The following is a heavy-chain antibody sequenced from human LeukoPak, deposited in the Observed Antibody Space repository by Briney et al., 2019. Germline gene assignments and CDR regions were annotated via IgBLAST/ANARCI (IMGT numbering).Heavy chain of an antibody. D-gene: IGHD3-10*01. CDR1: GFTFSTFA. Sequence: GGSLRLSCAASGFTFSTFAMIWVRQPPGKGLEWVSSIFPSGGEIHYADSVRGRFTISRDNSKNTLYLQMNSLRAEDTAVYYCARVEWFGELTPGYYMDVWGKGTTVTISS. CDR2: IFPSGGEI. J-gene: IGHJ6*03. V-gene: IGHV3-23*01. CDR3: ARVEWFGELTPGYYMDV.